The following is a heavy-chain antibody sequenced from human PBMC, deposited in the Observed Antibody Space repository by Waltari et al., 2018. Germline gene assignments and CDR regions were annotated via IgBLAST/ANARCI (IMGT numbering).Heavy chain of an antibody. CDR2: ICYSGST. Sequence: QVPLQESGPGLVKPSQTLALTCTVSGASVRRGDFCWSWIRQPPGKGLEWIGYICYSGSTYYNPSLKSRLSMSVDTSKNQFSLNLNSVTAADTAMYYCARAVSIDRIVVVTHFDYWGQGTLVTVSS. J-gene: IGHJ4*02. CDR3: ARAVSIDRIVVVTHFDY. D-gene: IGHD3-22*01. CDR1: GASVRRGDFC. V-gene: IGHV4-30-4*08.